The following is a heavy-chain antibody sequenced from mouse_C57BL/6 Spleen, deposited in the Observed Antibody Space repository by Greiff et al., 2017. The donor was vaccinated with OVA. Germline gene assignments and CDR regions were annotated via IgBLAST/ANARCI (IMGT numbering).Heavy chain of an antibody. CDR2: IYPGSGNT. V-gene: IGHV1-66*01. J-gene: IGHJ1*03. Sequence: QVQLKESGPELVKPGASVKISCKASGYSFTSYYIHWVKQRPGQGLEWIGWIYPGSGNTTSNEKFKGKATLTAATSSSTAYMQLSSLTSEDSAVYYCAVITTVVATDWYFDVWGTGTTVTVSS. CDR3: AVITTVVATDWYFDV. CDR1: GYSFTSYY. D-gene: IGHD1-1*01.